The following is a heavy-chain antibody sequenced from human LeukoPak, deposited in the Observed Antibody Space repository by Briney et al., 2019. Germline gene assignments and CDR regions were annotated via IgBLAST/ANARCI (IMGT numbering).Heavy chain of an antibody. CDR2: IIPIFGTA. CDR1: GYTFTSYG. J-gene: IGHJ3*02. V-gene: IGHV1-69*13. D-gene: IGHD2-21*02. Sequence: GASVKVSCKASGYTFTSYGISWVRQAPGQGLEWMGGIIPIFGTANYAQKFQGRVTITADESTSTAYMELSSLRSEDTAVYYCAAGIVVVTAIGAFDIWGQGTMVTVSS. CDR3: AAGIVVVTAIGAFDI.